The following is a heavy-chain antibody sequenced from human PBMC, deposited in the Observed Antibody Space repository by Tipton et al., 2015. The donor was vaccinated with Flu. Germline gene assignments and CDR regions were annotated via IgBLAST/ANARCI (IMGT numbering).Heavy chain of an antibody. V-gene: IGHV1-2*02. D-gene: IGHD6-13*01. Sequence: QVQLVQSGAEVKKPGASVKVSCKASGYTFTGYYMHWVRQAPGQGLEWMGWINPNSGGTNYAQKFQGRVTMTRDTSISTAYMELSRLRSDDTAVYYCARDLLEVSAAGTGGLIEYWGQGSLVTVSS. CDR3: ARDLLEVSAAGTGGLIEY. J-gene: IGHJ4*02. CDR2: INPNSGGT. CDR1: GYTFTGYY.